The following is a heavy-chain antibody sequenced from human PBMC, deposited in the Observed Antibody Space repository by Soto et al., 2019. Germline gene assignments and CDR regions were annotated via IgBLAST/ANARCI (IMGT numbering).Heavy chain of an antibody. J-gene: IGHJ4*02. CDR1: GGSNIRDGYY. CDR2: ISYSGSS. D-gene: IGHD2-2*01. CDR3: ARATPAGSADF. V-gene: IGHV4-31*03. Sequence: SETLSLTCTVSGGSNIRDGYYWSWIRQHPGKGLEWIAYISYSGSSCSNPSLKSRVTISADTSKNQFSLRLTSVTAADTAVYFCARATPAGSADFWGQGTLVTVS.